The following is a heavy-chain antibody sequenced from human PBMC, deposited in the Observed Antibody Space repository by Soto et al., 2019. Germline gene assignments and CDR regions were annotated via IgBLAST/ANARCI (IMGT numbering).Heavy chain of an antibody. V-gene: IGHV3-74*01. D-gene: IGHD3-3*01. CDR2: INSDGSST. J-gene: IGHJ6*03. CDR3: ARAATYYDFWSGYLDYYYYYYMDV. Sequence: GGSLILSCAASGFTFSSYWMHWVRQAPGKGLVWVSRINSDGSSTSYADSVKGRFTISRDNAKNTLYPQMNSLRAEDTAVYYCARAATYYDFWSGYLDYYYYYYMDVWGKGTTVTVSS. CDR1: GFTFSSYW.